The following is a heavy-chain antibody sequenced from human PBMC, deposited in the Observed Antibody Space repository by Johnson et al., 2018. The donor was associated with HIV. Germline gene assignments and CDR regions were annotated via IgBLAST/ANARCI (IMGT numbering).Heavy chain of an antibody. J-gene: IGHJ3*02. CDR1: GFTFSSYA. V-gene: IGHV3-30-3*01. D-gene: IGHD3-22*01. Sequence: QVQLVESGGGVVQPGRSLRLSCAASGFTFSSYAMHWVRQAPGKGLEWVAVISYDGSNKYYADSVKGRFTISRDNSKNTLYLQMNSLRAEDTAVYYCARDRQYYDSSGYRFGDALDIGGQGTMVTVSS. CDR3: ARDRQYYDSSGYRFGDALDI. CDR2: ISYDGSNK.